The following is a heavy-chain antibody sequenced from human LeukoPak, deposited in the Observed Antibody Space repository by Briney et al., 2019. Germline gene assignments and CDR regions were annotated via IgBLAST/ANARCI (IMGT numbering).Heavy chain of an antibody. Sequence: ASVKVSFKVSGYTLTELSMHWVRQAPGKGLEWMGGFDPEDGETIYAQKFQGRVTMTEDTSTDTAYMELSSLRSEDTAVYYCATDRVAAATKGYYYGMDVWGQGTTVTVSS. D-gene: IGHD6-13*01. V-gene: IGHV1-24*01. CDR1: GYTLTELS. CDR2: FDPEDGET. J-gene: IGHJ6*02. CDR3: ATDRVAAATKGYYYGMDV.